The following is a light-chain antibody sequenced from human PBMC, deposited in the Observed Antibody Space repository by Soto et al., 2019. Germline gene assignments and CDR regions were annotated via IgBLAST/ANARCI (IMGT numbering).Light chain of an antibody. CDR1: QSVSSSY. CDR2: GAS. V-gene: IGKV3-20*01. CDR3: QQYGSSPPN. J-gene: IGKJ5*01. Sequence: EIVLTQSPGTLSLSPGERATLSCRASQSVSSSYLAWYQQKPGQAPRLLIYGASSRATGIPDRFSGSGSGTDFTLTISRLEPEDFAGYYCQQYGSSPPNFGQGTRLEIK.